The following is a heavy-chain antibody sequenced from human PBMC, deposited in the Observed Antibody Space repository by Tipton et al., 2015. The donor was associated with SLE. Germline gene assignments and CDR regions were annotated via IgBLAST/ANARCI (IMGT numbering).Heavy chain of an antibody. CDR2: IYTSGST. Sequence: TLSLTCTVSGGSISSYYWSWIRQPAGKGLEWIGRIYTSGSTNYNPSLKSRVTMPVDTSKNQFSLKLSSVTAADTAVYYCARDGSQWGGDAFDIWGQGTMVTVSS. CDR1: GGSISSYY. D-gene: IGHD1-26*01. V-gene: IGHV4-4*07. J-gene: IGHJ3*02. CDR3: ARDGSQWGGDAFDI.